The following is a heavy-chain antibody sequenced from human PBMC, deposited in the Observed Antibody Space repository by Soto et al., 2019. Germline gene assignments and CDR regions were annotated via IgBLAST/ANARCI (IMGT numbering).Heavy chain of an antibody. J-gene: IGHJ4*02. Sequence: CKASGYIFTTYTMHSPRQAPEQRVEWMGWINAGNGNTKYSQKLQGRVTITMDTSASIAYMDLSSLRSEDTAVYYCARGAVAGMGLFDVWGQGTLVTVPQ. CDR2: INAGNGNT. CDR1: GYIFTTYT. D-gene: IGHD6-19*01. CDR3: ARGAVAGMGLFDV. V-gene: IGHV1-3*01.